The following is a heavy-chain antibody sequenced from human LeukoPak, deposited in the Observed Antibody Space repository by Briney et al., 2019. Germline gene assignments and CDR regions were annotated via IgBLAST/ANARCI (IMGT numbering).Heavy chain of an antibody. D-gene: IGHD6-6*01. CDR2: IYGGGDT. V-gene: IGHV3-66*01. CDR3: AGIKYSSYP. CDR1: GFTVSSNY. Sequence: GGSLRLSCAASGFTVSSNYMNWVRQSSGKGLEWVSVIYGGGDTNYADSVKGRFTISRDNAKNSLYLQMNSLRAEDTAVYYCAGIKYSSYPWGQGTLVTVSS. J-gene: IGHJ5*02.